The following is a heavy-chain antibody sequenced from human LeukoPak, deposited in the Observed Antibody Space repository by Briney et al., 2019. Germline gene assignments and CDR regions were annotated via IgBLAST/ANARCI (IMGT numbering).Heavy chain of an antibody. V-gene: IGHV3-64D*06. CDR3: VNQISGWVY. CDR1: GLSFSSLR. D-gene: IGHD6-19*01. CDR2: ISSDGGST. J-gene: IGHJ4*02. Sequence: PGGSLRLSCSASGLSFSSLRMHWVRQAPGKGLEYVSGISSDGGSTYYADSVKGRFTISRDNSKNTLFIQVSSLRPEDTAVYYCVNQISGWVYWGRGTLVTVSS.